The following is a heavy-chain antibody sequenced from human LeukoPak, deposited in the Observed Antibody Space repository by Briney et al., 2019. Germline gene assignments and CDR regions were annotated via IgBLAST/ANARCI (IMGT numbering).Heavy chain of an antibody. J-gene: IGHJ4*02. CDR3: ARGVVVTARSFDY. D-gene: IGHD2-21*02. CDR1: GGSISSSSYY. V-gene: IGHV4-39*07. CDR2: IYYSGST. Sequence: PSETLSLTCTVSGGSISSSSYYWGWIRQPPGKGLEWIGSIYYSGSTYYNPSLKSRVTISVDTSKNQFSLKLSSVTAADTAVYYCARGVVVTARSFDYWGQGTLVTVSS.